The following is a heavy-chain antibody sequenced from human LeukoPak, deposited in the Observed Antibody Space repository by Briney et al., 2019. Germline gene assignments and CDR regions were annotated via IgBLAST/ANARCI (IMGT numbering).Heavy chain of an antibody. CDR2: IYYSGST. J-gene: IGHJ6*02. Sequence: SETLSLNCTVSGGSISSYYWSWIRQPPGKGLEWIGYIYYSGSTNYNPSLKSRVTISVDTSKNQFSLKLSSVTAADTAVYYCARVGYCSGGSCDGYYYGMDVWGQGTTVTVSS. CDR1: GGSISSYY. V-gene: IGHV4-59*01. D-gene: IGHD2-15*01. CDR3: ARVGYCSGGSCDGYYYGMDV.